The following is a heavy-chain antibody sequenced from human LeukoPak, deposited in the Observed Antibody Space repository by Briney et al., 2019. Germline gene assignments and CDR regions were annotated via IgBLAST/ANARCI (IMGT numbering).Heavy chain of an antibody. V-gene: IGHV3-7*01. CDR1: GFTFSNYW. CDR3: ARMRGSYSFDY. J-gene: IGHJ4*02. D-gene: IGHD1-26*01. Sequence: GGSLRLSCAASGFTFSNYWMSWVRQAPGKGLEWMANIKQDGSEKYYVDSVKGRFTISRDNAKNSLYLQMNSLRAEDTAVYHCARMRGSYSFDYWGQGTLVTVSS. CDR2: IKQDGSEK.